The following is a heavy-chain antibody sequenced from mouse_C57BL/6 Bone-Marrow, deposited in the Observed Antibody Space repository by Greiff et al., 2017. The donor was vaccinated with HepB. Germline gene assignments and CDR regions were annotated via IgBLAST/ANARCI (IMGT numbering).Heavy chain of an antibody. D-gene: IGHD1-1*01. CDR2: IHPNSGST. J-gene: IGHJ1*03. CDR3: ASLGPHYYGSSPPDV. CDR1: GYTFTSYW. Sequence: QVQLQQPGAELVKPGASVKLSCKASGYTFTSYWMHWVKQRPGQGLEWIGMIHPNSGSTNYNEKFKSKATLTVEKSSSTAYMQLSSLTSEDSAVYYCASLGPHYYGSSPPDVWGTGTTVTVSS. V-gene: IGHV1-64*01.